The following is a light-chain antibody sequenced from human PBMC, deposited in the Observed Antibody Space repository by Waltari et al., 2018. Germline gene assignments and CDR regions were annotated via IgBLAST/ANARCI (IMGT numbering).Light chain of an antibody. CDR3: QHYESLPVT. CDR2: HAS. V-gene: IGKV3-20*01. CDR1: QSISKY. J-gene: IGKJ1*01. Sequence: EIVLTQSPGTLSLSPGERATLPCRASQSISKYLAWYQQKPGQAPRLLIYHASSRAAGIPDRFSGSGYGTDFSLTINRLEPEDFAVYYCQHYESLPVTFGQGTKVEIK.